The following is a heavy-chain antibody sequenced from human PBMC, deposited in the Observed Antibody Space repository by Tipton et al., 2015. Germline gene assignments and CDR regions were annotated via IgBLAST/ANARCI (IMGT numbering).Heavy chain of an antibody. V-gene: IGHV4-34*01. Sequence: TLSLTCAVYGGSFSGYYWSWIRQPPGKGLEWIGEINHSGSPNYNPSLKIRVTISVDTSKNQFSLKLNSVTAADTAVYYCAREVWYNDSTGYDYWGQGTLVTVSS. D-gene: IGHD3-22*01. CDR1: GGSFSGYY. J-gene: IGHJ4*02. CDR3: AREVWYNDSTGYDY. CDR2: INHSGSP.